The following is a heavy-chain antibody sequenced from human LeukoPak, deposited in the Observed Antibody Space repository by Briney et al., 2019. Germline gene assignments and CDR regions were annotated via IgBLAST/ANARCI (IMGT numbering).Heavy chain of an antibody. D-gene: IGHD2-15*01. CDR2: IYTSGNT. CDR3: AREQRDIGISDYFDY. Sequence: SETLSLTCTVSGGSISSYYWSWIRQPAGKGLEWIGRIYTSGNTNYNPSLKSRVTLSVDTSKNQFSLKLSSATAADTAVYYCAREQRDIGISDYFDYWGQGTLVTVSS. V-gene: IGHV4-4*07. CDR1: GGSISSYY. J-gene: IGHJ4*02.